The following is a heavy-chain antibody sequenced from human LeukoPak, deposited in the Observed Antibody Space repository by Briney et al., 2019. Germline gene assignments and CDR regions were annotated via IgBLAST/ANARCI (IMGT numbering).Heavy chain of an antibody. CDR2: ISSSSSTI. V-gene: IGHV3-48*01. CDR3: AREGDYYDSSGYYAFDY. Sequence: PGGSLRLSCAASGFTFSSYSMNWVHQAPGKGLEWVSYISSSSSTIYYADSVKGRFTISRDNAKNSLYLQMNSLRAEDTAVYYCAREGDYYDSSGYYAFDYWGQGTLVTVSS. J-gene: IGHJ4*02. CDR1: GFTFSSYS. D-gene: IGHD3-22*01.